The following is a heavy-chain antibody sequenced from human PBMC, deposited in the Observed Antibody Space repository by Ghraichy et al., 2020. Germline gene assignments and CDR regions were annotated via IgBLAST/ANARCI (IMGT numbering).Heavy chain of an antibody. J-gene: IGHJ1*01. V-gene: IGHV1-69*04. CDR2: IIPILGIA. CDR1: GGTFSSYA. CDR3: ARDSFGYSSSSRYFQH. D-gene: IGHD6-6*01. Sequence: SVKVSCKASGGTFSSYAISWVRQAPGQGLEWMGRIIPILGIANYAQKFQGRVTITADKSTSTAYMELSSLRSEDTAVYYCARDSFGYSSSSRYFQHWGPGTLVTVSS.